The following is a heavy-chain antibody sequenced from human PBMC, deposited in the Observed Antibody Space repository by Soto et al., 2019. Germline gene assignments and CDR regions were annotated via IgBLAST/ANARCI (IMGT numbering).Heavy chain of an antibody. V-gene: IGHV4-39*01. J-gene: IGHJ4*02. D-gene: IGHD3-10*01. CDR2: IYYSGST. Sequence: SETLSLTCTVSGGSISSSSYYWGWIRQPPGKGLEWIGSIYYSGSTYYNPSLKSRVTISVDTPKNQFSLKLSSVTAADTAVYYCASYAAVRGVTGVQFDYWGQGTLVTVSS. CDR3: ASYAAVRGVTGVQFDY. CDR1: GGSISSSSYY.